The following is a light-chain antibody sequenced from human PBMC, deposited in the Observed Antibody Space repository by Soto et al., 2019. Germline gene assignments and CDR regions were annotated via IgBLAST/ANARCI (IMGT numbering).Light chain of an antibody. V-gene: IGLV2-14*01. Sequence: QSVLTQPASVSGSPGQSITISCTGTSIDIGGYNYVSWYQQHPGEAPKLIIYEVSRRPSGVSTRFSGSKSGNTASLTISELQAEDEADYYCSSYLTTSPLEVFGTGTKVTVL. J-gene: IGLJ1*01. CDR3: SSYLTTSPLEV. CDR2: EVS. CDR1: SIDIGGYNY.